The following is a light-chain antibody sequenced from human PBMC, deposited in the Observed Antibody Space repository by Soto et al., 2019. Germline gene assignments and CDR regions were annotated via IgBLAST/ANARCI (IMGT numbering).Light chain of an antibody. V-gene: IGKV3-20*01. J-gene: IGKJ1*01. CDR2: GAS. CDR1: QSFSNNY. CDR3: QQYRDSWT. Sequence: EIVLPQSPGTLSLSPGERSTLSGRASQSFSNNYLAWYQQKPGQAPRLLIYGASSRATGIPDRFSGSGSGTDFTLTISRLEPEDFAVYYCQQYRDSWTVGQGSKVAIK.